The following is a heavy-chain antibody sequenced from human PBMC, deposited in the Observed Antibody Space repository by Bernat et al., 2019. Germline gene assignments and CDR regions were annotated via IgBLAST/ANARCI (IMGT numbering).Heavy chain of an antibody. CDR2: INDSGRT. Sequence: QLQLQESGPGLVKSSETLSLTCTVSGGSIRISGHYWVWIRQPPGKGLEWSGSINDSGRTYYGASLKSRVTTSVDMSKNQFSLKVTSVTAADTAVYYCARLRGRNGNPFDYWGQGILVTVSP. V-gene: IGHV4-39*01. D-gene: IGHD3-16*01. J-gene: IGHJ4*02. CDR3: ARLRGRNGNPFDY. CDR1: GGSIRISGHY.